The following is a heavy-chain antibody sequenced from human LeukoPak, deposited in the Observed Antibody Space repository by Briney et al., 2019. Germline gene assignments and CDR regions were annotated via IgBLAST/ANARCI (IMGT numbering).Heavy chain of an antibody. CDR1: GGSITGYY. V-gene: IGHV4-59*08. D-gene: IGHD3-10*01. CDR3: ARLRVRGAHIDY. J-gene: IGHJ4*02. Sequence: SETLSLTCTVSGGSITGYYWSWIRQPPGKGLEWIGYIYYSGSTSYNPSLKSRVTISLDTSKNQFSLKLSSVTAADTAVYYCARLRVRGAHIDYWGQGTLVTVSS. CDR2: IYYSGST.